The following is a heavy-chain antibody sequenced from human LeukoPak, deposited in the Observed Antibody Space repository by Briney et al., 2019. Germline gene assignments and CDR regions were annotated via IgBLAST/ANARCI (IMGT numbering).Heavy chain of an antibody. J-gene: IGHJ4*02. CDR3: ARGVYSSSPFDY. D-gene: IGHD6-6*01. Sequence: SETLSLTCTVSGGSISSHYWSWIRQPPGKGLEWIGYIYYSGSTNYNPSLKSRVTISVDTSKNQFSLKLSSVTAADTAVYYCARGVYSSSPFDYWGQGTLVTVSS. CDR2: IYYSGST. V-gene: IGHV4-59*11. CDR1: GGSISSHY.